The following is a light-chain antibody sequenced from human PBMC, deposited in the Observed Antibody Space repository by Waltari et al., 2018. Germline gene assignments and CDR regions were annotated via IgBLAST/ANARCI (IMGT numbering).Light chain of an antibody. CDR2: EGN. Sequence: QSALTQPASVSGSYGQSITISCGDVAYFNLVSWYQQQPGKAPQDLIYEGNKRPSGLSTRFPRPESGYTASLTIYGLPADDQPDYYCRSYAGGTSWVFGGVTKLTV. CDR3: RSYAGGTSWV. CDR1: DVAYFNL. J-gene: IGLJ3*02. V-gene: IGLV2-23*01.